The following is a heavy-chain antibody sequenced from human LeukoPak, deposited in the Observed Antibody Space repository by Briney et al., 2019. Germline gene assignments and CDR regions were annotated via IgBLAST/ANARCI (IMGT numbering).Heavy chain of an antibody. CDR2: IYSGGST. J-gene: IGHJ4*02. D-gene: IGHD6-19*01. V-gene: IGHV3-53*01. Sequence: GGSLRLSCAVSGISVGSNYMSWVRQAPGKGLEWVSVIYSGGSTYYADSVKGRFTISRDNSKNTLYLQMNSLRAEDTAVYYCARVMAGYFDYWGQGTLVTVSS. CDR3: ARVMAGYFDY. CDR1: GISVGSNY.